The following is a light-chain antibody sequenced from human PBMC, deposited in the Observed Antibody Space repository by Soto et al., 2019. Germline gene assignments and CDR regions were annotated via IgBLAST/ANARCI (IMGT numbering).Light chain of an antibody. Sequence: QAVVTQPPSVSGAPGQRVTISCTGSSSNLGPGYDVHWYQQLPGTAPKLLIYGNTNRPSGVPDRFSGSKSGTSASLAITGLQAEDEADYYCQSYDRSLSWVFGGGTKLTVL. CDR3: QSYDRSLSWV. J-gene: IGLJ3*02. V-gene: IGLV1-40*01. CDR2: GNT. CDR1: SSNLGPGYD.